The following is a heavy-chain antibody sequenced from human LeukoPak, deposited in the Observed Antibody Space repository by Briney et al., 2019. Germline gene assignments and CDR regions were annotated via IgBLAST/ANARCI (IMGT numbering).Heavy chain of an antibody. V-gene: IGHV4-59*08. D-gene: IGHD3-16*02. CDR1: GGSISSYY. J-gene: IGHJ4*02. Sequence: SETLSLTCTASGGSISSYYWSWIRQPPGKGLEWIGYIYYSGSTNYNPSLKSRVTISVDTSKNQFSLKLSSVTAADTAVYYCARWLSSGLLDYWGQGTLVTVSS. CDR2: IYYSGST. CDR3: ARWLSSGLLDY.